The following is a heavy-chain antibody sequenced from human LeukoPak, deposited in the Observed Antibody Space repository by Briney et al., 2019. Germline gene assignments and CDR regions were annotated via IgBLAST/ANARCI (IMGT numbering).Heavy chain of an antibody. D-gene: IGHD1-26*01. J-gene: IGHJ4*02. CDR3: TTWGGSFSRY. CDR1: GFTFSNAW. CDR2: IRNKSDGGTA. Sequence: PRGSLRLSCAASGFTFSNAWMAWVRQAPGKGLVFVGRIRNKSDGGTADSADPLKGRFTISRDDSTNTLYLQMNSLETEDTAVYYCTTWGGSFSRYWGQGTLVTVSS. V-gene: IGHV3-15*01.